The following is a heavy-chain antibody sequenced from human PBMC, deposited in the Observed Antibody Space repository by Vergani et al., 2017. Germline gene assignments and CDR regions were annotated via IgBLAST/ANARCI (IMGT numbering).Heavy chain of an antibody. D-gene: IGHD2-2*01. CDR2: INHSGST. V-gene: IGHV4-34*01. CDR3: ARPLYCSSTSCYGDY. J-gene: IGHJ4*02. CDR1: GGSFSGYY. Sequence: QVQLQQWGAGLLKPSETLSLTCAVYGGSFSGYYWSWIRQPPGKGLEWIGEINHSGSTNYNPSLKSRVTISVDTSKNKFSLKLSSVTAADTAVYYCARPLYCSSTSCYGDYWSQGTLVTVSS.